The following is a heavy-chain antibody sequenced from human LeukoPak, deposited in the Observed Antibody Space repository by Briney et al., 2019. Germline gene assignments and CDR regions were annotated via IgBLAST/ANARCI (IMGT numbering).Heavy chain of an antibody. Sequence: SETLSLTCTVSGGSISSGDYYWSWIRQPPGKGLEWIGYIYYSGSTYYNPSLKSRVTISVDTSKNQFSLKLSSVTAADTAVYYCARDYYGSGSYYPNWSDPWGQGTLVTVSS. D-gene: IGHD3-10*01. CDR3: ARDYYGSGSYYPNWSDP. CDR2: IYYSGST. CDR1: GGSISSGDYY. J-gene: IGHJ5*02. V-gene: IGHV4-30-4*01.